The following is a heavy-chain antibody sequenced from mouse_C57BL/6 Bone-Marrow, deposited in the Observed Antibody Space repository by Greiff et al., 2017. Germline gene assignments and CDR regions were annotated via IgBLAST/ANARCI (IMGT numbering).Heavy chain of an antibody. D-gene: IGHD1-1*01. CDR1: GYTFTSYW. V-gene: IGHV1-64*01. J-gene: IGHJ1*03. CDR3: ARVHYYGSSYWYFDV. CDR2: FHPNSGST. Sequence: QVQLQQPGAELVKPGASVKLSCKASGYTFTSYWMHWVKQRPGQGLEWIGMFHPNSGSTNYNEKFKSKATLTVDKSSSTAYMQLSSLTSEDSAVYYCARVHYYGSSYWYFDVWGTGTTVTVSS.